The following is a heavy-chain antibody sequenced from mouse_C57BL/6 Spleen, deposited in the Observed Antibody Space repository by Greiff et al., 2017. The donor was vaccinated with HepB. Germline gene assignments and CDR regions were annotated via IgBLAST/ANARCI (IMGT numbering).Heavy chain of an antibody. CDR3: ARSPPQYYGSSYYFDY. CDR2: ISYDGSN. Sequence: EVQLQQSGPGLVKPSQSLSLTCSVTGYSITSGYYWNWIRQFPGNKLEWMGYISYDGSNNYNPTLKNRISITRDTSKNQFFLKLNSVTTEDTATYYWARSPPQYYGSSYYFDYWGQGTTLTVSS. V-gene: IGHV3-6*01. J-gene: IGHJ2*01. CDR1: GYSITSGYY. D-gene: IGHD1-1*01.